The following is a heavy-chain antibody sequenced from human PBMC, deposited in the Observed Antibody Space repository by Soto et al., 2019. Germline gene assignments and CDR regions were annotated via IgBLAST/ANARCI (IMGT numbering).Heavy chain of an antibody. V-gene: IGHV4-59*11. CDR1: GGSISSHY. CDR3: ARVWGGAFDI. CDR2: IYYSGST. Sequence: PSDTLSLTCTVSGGSISSHYWSWFRQPPGKGLEWIGYIYYSGSTNYSPSLKSRVTISVDTSKNQFSLKLSSVTAADTAVYYCARVWGGAFDIWGQGTMVTVSS. J-gene: IGHJ3*02. D-gene: IGHD3-10*01.